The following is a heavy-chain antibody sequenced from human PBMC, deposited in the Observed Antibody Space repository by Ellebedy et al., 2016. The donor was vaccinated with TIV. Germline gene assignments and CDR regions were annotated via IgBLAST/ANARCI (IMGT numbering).Heavy chain of an antibody. V-gene: IGHV3-66*01. CDR1: GLTVVNRH. J-gene: IGHJ6*02. D-gene: IGHD1-14*01. CDR2: IYSGGDT. Sequence: PGGSLRLSCAVFGLTVVNRHMTWVRRAPGKGLEWVSVIYSGGDTVYVDSVKGRFTISRDSSENTLYLQMNSLRAEDTAVYYCAKAPGPRWGMDVWGQGTTVTVSS. CDR3: AKAPGPRWGMDV.